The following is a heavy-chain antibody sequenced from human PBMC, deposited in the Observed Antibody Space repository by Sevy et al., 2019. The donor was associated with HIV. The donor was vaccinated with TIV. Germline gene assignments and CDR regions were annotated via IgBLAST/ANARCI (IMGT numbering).Heavy chain of an antibody. CDR1: GFIVSSNY. Sequence: GGSLRLSCVASGFIVSSNYMSWVRQAPGKGLEWVSVIYSAGPTYYADSVKGRFTISIDNSKNTLYLQMNSLRADDTAVYYCARVGVISSGWFYFDYWGQGALVTVSS. CDR3: ARVGVISSGWFYFDY. V-gene: IGHV3-53*01. CDR2: IYSAGPT. J-gene: IGHJ4*02. D-gene: IGHD6-19*01.